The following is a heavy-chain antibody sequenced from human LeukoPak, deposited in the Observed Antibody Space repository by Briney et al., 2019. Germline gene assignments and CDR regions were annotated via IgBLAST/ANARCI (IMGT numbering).Heavy chain of an antibody. CDR1: GYIFTDYY. CDR3: ARGVWYSSSNYFDY. J-gene: IGHJ4*02. CDR2: INPNSGNT. D-gene: IGHD6-6*01. Sequence: WASVKVSCKASGYIFTDYYMHWVRQAPGQELGWMGRINPNSGNTGYAQKFQGRVTITRNTSISTAYMELSSLRSEDTAVYYCARGVWYSSSNYFDYWGQGTLVTVSS. V-gene: IGHV1/OR15-1*04.